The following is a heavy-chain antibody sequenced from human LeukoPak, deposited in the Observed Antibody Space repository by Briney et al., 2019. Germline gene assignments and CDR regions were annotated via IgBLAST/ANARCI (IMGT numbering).Heavy chain of an antibody. CDR3: ARFRYSYVYGYFDY. Sequence: PGGSLRLSCAASGFTFSTNYMNWVRQAPGKGLEWVSSISSSSSFPYYAGSVKGRFTISRDNAKNSLYLQVNSLRAEDTAVYYCARFRYSYVYGYFDYWGQGTLVTVSS. V-gene: IGHV3-21*01. J-gene: IGHJ4*02. CDR1: GFTFSTNY. CDR2: ISSSSSFP. D-gene: IGHD5-18*01.